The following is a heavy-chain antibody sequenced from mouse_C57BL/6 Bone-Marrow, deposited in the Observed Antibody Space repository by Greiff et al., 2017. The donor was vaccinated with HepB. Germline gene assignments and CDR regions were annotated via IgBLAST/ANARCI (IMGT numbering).Heavy chain of an antibody. V-gene: IGHV1-4*01. CDR2: INPSSGYT. CDR1: GYTFTSYT. Sequence: LQESGAELARPGASVKMSCKASGYTFTSYTMHWVKQRPGQGLEWIGYINPSSGYTKYNQKFKDKATLTADKSSSTAYMQLGSLTSEDSAVYYCVLYYFDYWGQGTTLTVSS. J-gene: IGHJ2*01. CDR3: VLYYFDY.